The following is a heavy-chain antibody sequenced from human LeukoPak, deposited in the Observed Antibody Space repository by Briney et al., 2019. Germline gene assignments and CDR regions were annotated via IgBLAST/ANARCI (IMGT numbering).Heavy chain of an antibody. CDR1: GFTFSSYS. CDR3: ARDKPGYSSSRSPFDI. D-gene: IGHD6-13*01. CDR2: ISSSSSYI. V-gene: IGHV3-21*01. Sequence: PGGSLRLSCAASGFTFSSYSKNWVRQAPGKGLEWVSSISSSSSYIYYADSVKGRFTISRDNAKNSLYLQMNSLRAEDTAVYYCARDKPGYSSSRSPFDIWGQGTMVTVSS. J-gene: IGHJ3*02.